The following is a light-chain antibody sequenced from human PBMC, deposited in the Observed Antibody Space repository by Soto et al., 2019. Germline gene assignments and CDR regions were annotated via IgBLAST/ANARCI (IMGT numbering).Light chain of an antibody. J-gene: IGLJ2*01. CDR2: DVS. V-gene: IGLV2-14*01. CDR1: SSDVGGYNY. CDR3: SSYTSSSTLV. Sequence: QSVLTQPASVSGSHGQSITTSCSGTSSDVGGYNYVSWYQQHPGKAPKLMIYDVSNRPSGVSNRFSGSKSGNTASLTISGLQAEDEADYYCSSYTSSSTLVFGGGTKLTVL.